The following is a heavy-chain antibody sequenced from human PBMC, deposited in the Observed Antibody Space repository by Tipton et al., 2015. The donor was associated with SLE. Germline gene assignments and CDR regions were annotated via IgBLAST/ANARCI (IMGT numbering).Heavy chain of an antibody. J-gene: IGHJ4*02. Sequence: SLRLSCAASGFTFSSYAMSWVRQAPGKGLEWASAISGSGGSTYYADSVKGRFTISRDNSKNTLYLQMNSLRAEDTAVYYCARDGYSSGRTVGNFDYWGQGTLVTVSS. CDR3: ARDGYSSGRTVGNFDY. CDR1: GFTFSSYA. V-gene: IGHV3-23*01. D-gene: IGHD6-19*01. CDR2: ISGSGGST.